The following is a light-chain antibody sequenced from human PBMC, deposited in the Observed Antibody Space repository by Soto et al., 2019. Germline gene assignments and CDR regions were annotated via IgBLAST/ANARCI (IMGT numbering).Light chain of an antibody. CDR1: QDIATY. Sequence: DIQMTQSPSSLSASVGNRVTITCQASQDIATYLNWYQQKPGKAPNLLIYDASNLETGVPSRFSGGGSGTHFTFTISNLQPEDIATYYCQQYDNLPPTWTFGQGTKLEIE. CDR3: QQYDNLPPTWT. V-gene: IGKV1-33*01. CDR2: DAS. J-gene: IGKJ1*01.